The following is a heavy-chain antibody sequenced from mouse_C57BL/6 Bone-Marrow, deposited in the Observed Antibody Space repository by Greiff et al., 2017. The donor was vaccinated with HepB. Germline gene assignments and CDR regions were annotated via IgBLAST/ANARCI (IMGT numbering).Heavy chain of an antibody. CDR2: IYPGDGDT. CDR3: ARRLPERAMDY. CDR1: GYAFSSSW. V-gene: IGHV1-82*01. D-gene: IGHD5-5*01. J-gene: IGHJ4*01. Sequence: QVQLQQSGPELVKPGASVKISCKASGYAFSSSWMNWVKQRPGKGLEWIGRIYPGDGDTNYNGKFKGKATLTADKSSSTAYMQLSSLTSEDSAVYFCARRLPERAMDYWGQGTSVTVSS.